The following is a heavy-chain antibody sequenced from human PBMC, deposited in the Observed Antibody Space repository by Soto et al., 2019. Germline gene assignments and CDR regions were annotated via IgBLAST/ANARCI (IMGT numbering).Heavy chain of an antibody. D-gene: IGHD6-13*01. V-gene: IGHV3-48*03. CDR1: GFSFSNYE. CDR2: ISSSGTTV. Sequence: EVQLVESGGGLVQPGASLRLSCAASGFSFSNYEMNWVRQAPGKGLEWVAYISSSGTTVHYADSVGGRFTFSRDNARNSLYLQMNTLRVEDTALYYCARDRAAGGYWGQGTLVTVSS. J-gene: IGHJ4*02. CDR3: ARDRAAGGY.